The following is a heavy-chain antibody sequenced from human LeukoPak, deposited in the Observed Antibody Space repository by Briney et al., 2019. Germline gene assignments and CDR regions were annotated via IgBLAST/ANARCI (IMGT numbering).Heavy chain of an antibody. CDR2: INHSGST. CDR1: GGSFSGYY. D-gene: IGHD3-10*01. Sequence: SETLSLTCAVYGGSFSGYYWSWIRQPPGKGLEWIGEINHSGSTNYNPSLKSRVTISVDTSKNQFSLKLSSVTAADTAVYYCARHRLWFGELLGGYWFDPWGQGTLVTVSS. J-gene: IGHJ5*02. CDR3: ARHRLWFGELLGGYWFDP. V-gene: IGHV4-34*01.